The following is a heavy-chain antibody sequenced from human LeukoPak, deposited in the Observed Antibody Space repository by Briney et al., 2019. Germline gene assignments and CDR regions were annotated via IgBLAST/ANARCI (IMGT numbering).Heavy chain of an antibody. J-gene: IGHJ5*02. CDR2: IDPSDSYT. D-gene: IGHD3-22*01. CDR1: GYIFTSYW. CDR3: ARGLLYDSSGYYLP. V-gene: IGHV5-10-1*01. Sequence: GASLKISCKGSGYIFTSYWISWGRQLPGKGVEWMGRIDPSDSYTNYSPSFQGHVTISADKSISTAYLQWSSLKASDTAMYYCARGLLYDSSGYYLPWVQGTLVTVSS.